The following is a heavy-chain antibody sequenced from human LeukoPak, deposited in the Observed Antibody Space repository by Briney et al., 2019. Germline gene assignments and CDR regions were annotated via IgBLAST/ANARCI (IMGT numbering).Heavy chain of an antibody. J-gene: IGHJ4*02. Sequence: PSETLSLTCTVSGGSISSGDYYWSWIRQPPGKGLEWIGYIYYSGSTYYNPSLKSRVTISVDTSKNQFSLKLSSVTAADTAVYYCARDPVGYCSGTSCYLWGQGTLVTVSS. CDR1: GGSISSGDYY. CDR3: ARDPVGYCSGTSCYL. D-gene: IGHD2-2*01. CDR2: IYYSGST. V-gene: IGHV4-30-4*01.